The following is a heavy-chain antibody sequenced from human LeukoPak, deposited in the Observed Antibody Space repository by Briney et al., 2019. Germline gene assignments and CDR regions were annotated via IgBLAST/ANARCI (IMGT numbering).Heavy chain of an antibody. CDR3: ARYCSSTSCYNGDY. J-gene: IGHJ4*02. D-gene: IGHD2-2*02. CDR2: IIPIFGTA. CDR1: GGTFSSYA. V-gene: IGHV1-69*01. Sequence: GSSVKVSCKASGGTFSSYAISWVRQAPGQGLEWMGGIIPIFGTANYARKFQGRVTITADESTGTAYMELSSLRSEDTAVYYCARYCSSTSCYNGDYWGQGTLVTVSS.